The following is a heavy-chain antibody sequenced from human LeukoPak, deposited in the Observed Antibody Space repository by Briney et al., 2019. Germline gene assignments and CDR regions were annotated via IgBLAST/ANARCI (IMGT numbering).Heavy chain of an antibody. Sequence: PGGSLRLSCVGSGFTFSTHEMNWVRQAPGKGLEWVSSISSSSSYIYYADSVKGRFTISRDNAKNSLYLQMNSLRAEDTAVYYCARDTYDILTGYYKWAFDIWGQGTMVTVSS. CDR3: ARDTYDILTGYYKWAFDI. CDR1: GFTFSTHE. V-gene: IGHV3-21*06. D-gene: IGHD3-9*01. J-gene: IGHJ3*02. CDR2: ISSSSSYI.